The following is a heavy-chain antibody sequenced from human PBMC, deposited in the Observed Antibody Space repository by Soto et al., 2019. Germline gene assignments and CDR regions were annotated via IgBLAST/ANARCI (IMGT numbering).Heavy chain of an antibody. CDR2: INPNSGGT. CDR3: AREGIAAAGTPYYYYYGMDV. Sequence: QVQLVQSGAEVKKPGASVKVSCKASGYTFTGYYMHWVRQAPGQGLEWMGWINPNSGGTNYAQKFQGWVTMTRDTSISTAYMELSRLRSDDTAVYYCAREGIAAAGTPYYYYYGMDVWGQGTTVTVSS. CDR1: GYTFTGYY. J-gene: IGHJ6*02. D-gene: IGHD6-13*01. V-gene: IGHV1-2*04.